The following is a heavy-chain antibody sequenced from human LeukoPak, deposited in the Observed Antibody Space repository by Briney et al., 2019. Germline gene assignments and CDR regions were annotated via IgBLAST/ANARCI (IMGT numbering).Heavy chain of an antibody. D-gene: IGHD1-26*01. CDR2: INHSGST. CDR1: GGSFSGYY. J-gene: IGHJ6*03. Sequence: SETLSLTCAVYGGSFSGYYWSWIREPPGKGLEWIGEINHSGSTNYNPYLKSRVTISVDTSKNQFSLKLSSVTAADTAVYYCARNIGVVGAPDYYYYMDVWGKGTTVTVSS. V-gene: IGHV4-34*01. CDR3: ARNIGVVGAPDYYYYMDV.